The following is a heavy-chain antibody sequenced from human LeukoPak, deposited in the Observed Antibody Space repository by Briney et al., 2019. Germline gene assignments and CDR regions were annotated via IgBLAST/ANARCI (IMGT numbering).Heavy chain of an antibody. CDR1: GGSFSSGGYY. V-gene: IGHV4-61*08. J-gene: IGHJ2*01. Sequence: SETLSLTCTVSGGSFSSGGYYWNWIRQPPGKGLEWIGYVYDSGTTNYNSSLKSRVTISVDTSKNQFSLKLSSVTAADTAVYYCARRSRGYRYFDLWGRGTLVTVSS. CDR3: ARRSRGYRYFDL. CDR2: VYDSGTT. D-gene: IGHD1-26*01.